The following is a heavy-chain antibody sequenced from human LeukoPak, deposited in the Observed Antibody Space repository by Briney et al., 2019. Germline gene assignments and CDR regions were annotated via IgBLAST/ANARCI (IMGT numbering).Heavy chain of an antibody. D-gene: IGHD3-3*01. V-gene: IGHV4-34*01. Sequence: SETLSLTCAVYGGSLSGSYWSWIRQPPGKGLEWIGEINHSGSANYNPSLKSRVALSIDKSKNQFSLNLNSVTAADTAVYYCARARRDSGYYKVDYWGQGTLVTVSS. CDR1: GGSLSGSY. CDR3: ARARRDSGYYKVDY. J-gene: IGHJ4*02. CDR2: INHSGSA.